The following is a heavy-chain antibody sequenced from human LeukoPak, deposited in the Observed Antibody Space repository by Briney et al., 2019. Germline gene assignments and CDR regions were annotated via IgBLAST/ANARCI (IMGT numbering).Heavy chain of an antibody. J-gene: IGHJ4*02. CDR3: ARGRVVAGSRSRGFDY. CDR2: LYYSGST. V-gene: IGHV4-39*02. Sequence: SETLSLTCTVSGGSISSSSYYWGWMRQPPGKGLEYIGSLYYSGSTYFTPSFKSRLTISVDTSKNHLSLKVTSVTATDTAVYYCARGRVVAGSRSRGFDYWGQGTLVTVSS. CDR1: GGSISSSSYY. D-gene: IGHD6-19*01.